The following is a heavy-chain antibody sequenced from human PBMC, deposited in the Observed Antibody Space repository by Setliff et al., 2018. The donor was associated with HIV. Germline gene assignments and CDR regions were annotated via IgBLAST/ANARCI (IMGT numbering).Heavy chain of an antibody. D-gene: IGHD2-21*01. J-gene: IGHJ6*03. CDR2: ISAYNGNT. Sequence: AASVKVSCKGSGYTFRTYGISWVRQAPGRGLEWMGWISAYNGNTNYAQKLQGRVTMTTDTSTSTAYMELRSLRSDDTAVYYCARVKVVIATFYYMDVWGKGTTVTVSS. CDR1: GYTFRTYG. V-gene: IGHV1-18*01. CDR3: ARVKVVIATFYYMDV.